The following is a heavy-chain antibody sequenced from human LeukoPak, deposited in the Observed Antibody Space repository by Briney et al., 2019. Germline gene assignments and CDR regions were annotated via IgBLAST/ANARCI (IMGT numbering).Heavy chain of an antibody. CDR1: GFTFSSYS. J-gene: IGHJ4*02. D-gene: IGHD6-13*01. CDR2: ISSSSSYM. V-gene: IGHV3-21*01. CDR3: ARGGYSSSWYHDS. Sequence: GGSLRLSCAASGFTFSSYSMNWVRQAPGKGLEWISSISSSSSYMYYADSVKGRFTISRDNAKNSLYMQVNSLRAEDTAVYYCARGGYSSSWYHDSWGQGTLVTVSS.